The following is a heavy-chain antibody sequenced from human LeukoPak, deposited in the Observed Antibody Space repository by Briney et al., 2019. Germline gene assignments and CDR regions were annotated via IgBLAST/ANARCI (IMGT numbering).Heavy chain of an antibody. CDR3: TTIGDY. CDR1: GFTFSHAW. J-gene: IGHJ4*02. CDR2: IKSKTAGGTT. Sequence: GGSLRLPCAASGFTFSHAWMSWVRQAPGKGLEWVGRIKSKTAGGTTDYAAPVKGRFSVSRDDSKSTLYLQMNSLKSEDTGVYYCTTIGDYWGLGTQVTVSS. V-gene: IGHV3-15*01. D-gene: IGHD3-16*01.